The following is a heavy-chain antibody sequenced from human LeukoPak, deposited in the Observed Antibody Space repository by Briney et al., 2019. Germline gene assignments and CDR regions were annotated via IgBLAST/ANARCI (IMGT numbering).Heavy chain of an antibody. Sequence: PSETLSLTCAVSGYSVSTGYYWGWIRQSPGKGLEWIGSIYHSGSPYYNPSLNSRVTISVDTSKNQFSLKLTSVTAADTAVYYCAREGSYSSGWYWFDPWGQGTLVTVSS. CDR2: IYHSGSP. CDR3: AREGSYSSGWYWFDP. CDR1: GYSVSTGYY. V-gene: IGHV4-38-2*02. D-gene: IGHD6-19*01. J-gene: IGHJ5*02.